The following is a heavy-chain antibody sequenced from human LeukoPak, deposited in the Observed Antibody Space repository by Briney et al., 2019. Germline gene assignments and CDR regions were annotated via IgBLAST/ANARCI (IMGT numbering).Heavy chain of an antibody. D-gene: IGHD5-18*01. Sequence: GRSLRLSCAASGFTFSNYWMSWVRQAPGKGLEWVANIKQDGSEKYYVDSVKGRFTISRDNAKNSLYLQMNSLRAEDTAVYYCARGVRGYSYWGQGTLVTVSS. V-gene: IGHV3-7*01. CDR2: IKQDGSEK. CDR1: GFTFSNYW. J-gene: IGHJ4*02. CDR3: ARGVRGYSY.